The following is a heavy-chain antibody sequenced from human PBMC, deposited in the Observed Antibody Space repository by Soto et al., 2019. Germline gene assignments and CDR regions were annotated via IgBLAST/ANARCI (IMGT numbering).Heavy chain of an antibody. V-gene: IGHV1-18*01. CDR3: ARGPATVTNQMHPDWYFHL. J-gene: IGHJ2*01. D-gene: IGHD4-17*01. Sequence: ASVKVSCKASGYTFTSYGISWVRQAPGQGLEWMGWISAYNGNTNYAQKLQGRVTMTTDTSTSTAYMELRSLRSDDTAVYYCARGPATVTNQMHPDWYFHLWGRGTLVTLSS. CDR1: GYTFTSYG. CDR2: ISAYNGNT.